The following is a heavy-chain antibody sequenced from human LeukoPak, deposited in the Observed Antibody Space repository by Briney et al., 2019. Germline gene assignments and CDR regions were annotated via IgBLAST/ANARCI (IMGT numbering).Heavy chain of an antibody. CDR1: GDSISSYF. V-gene: IGHV4-4*07. J-gene: IGHJ4*02. CDR2: IHTSGRT. Sequence: SDTLSLTRTLSGDSISSYFWRWIRPPAGKGLEWIGRIHTSGRTNYNPSLKSRVTISVDKSKNQFSLKLTSVTAADTAVYYCARDGTSSGATYYPDYWGQGTLVTVSS. CDR3: ARDGTSSGATYYPDY. D-gene: IGHD2-15*01.